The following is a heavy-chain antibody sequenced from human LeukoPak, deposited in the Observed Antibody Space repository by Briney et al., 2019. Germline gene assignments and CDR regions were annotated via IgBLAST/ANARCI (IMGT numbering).Heavy chain of an antibody. CDR1: GFTFVNYV. Sequence: GGSLRLSCAASGFTFVNYVMSWVRQAPGKGLEWASYISSSGSTIYYADSVKGRFTISRDNAKNSLYLQMNSLRAEDTAVYYCARGRPIYDPWGQGTLVTVSS. CDR2: ISSSGSTI. V-gene: IGHV3-11*01. CDR3: ARGRPIYDP. J-gene: IGHJ5*02.